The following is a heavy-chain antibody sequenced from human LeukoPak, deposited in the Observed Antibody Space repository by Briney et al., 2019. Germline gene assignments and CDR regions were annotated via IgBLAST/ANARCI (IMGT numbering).Heavy chain of an antibody. J-gene: IGHJ4*02. Sequence: SGGSLRLFCAASGFTFSCYEMNWVRQAPGKGLEWVSYISSSGSTIYYADSVKGRFTISRDNAKNSLYLQMNSLRAEDTAVYYCARSGSYSTFDYWGQGTLVTVSS. V-gene: IGHV3-48*03. CDR2: ISSSGSTI. CDR1: GFTFSCYE. D-gene: IGHD1-26*01. CDR3: ARSGSYSTFDY.